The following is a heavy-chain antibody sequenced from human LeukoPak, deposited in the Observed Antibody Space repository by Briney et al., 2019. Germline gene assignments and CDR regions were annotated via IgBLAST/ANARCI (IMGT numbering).Heavy chain of an antibody. D-gene: IGHD1-1*01. CDR3: ARDFPGLSW. V-gene: IGHV3-7*01. J-gene: IGHJ4*02. CDR1: GFTFNDYW. Sequence: GGSLRLSCAASGFTFNDYWMSWVRQAPGKGLEWVANIQQDGSEKYYVGSVKGRFTISRDNAGNSLYLQMTSLRAEDSAVYYCARDFPGLSWWGQGTLVTVSS. CDR2: IQQDGSEK.